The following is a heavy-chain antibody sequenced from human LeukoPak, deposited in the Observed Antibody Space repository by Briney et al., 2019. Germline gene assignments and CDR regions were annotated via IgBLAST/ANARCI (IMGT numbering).Heavy chain of an antibody. CDR3: ARGPRYCSGGSCLNWFDP. CDR2: ISYDGSNK. D-gene: IGHD2-15*01. V-gene: IGHV3-30*04. J-gene: IGHJ5*02. Sequence: GGSLRLSCAASGFTFSSYAMHWVRQAPGKGLEWVAVISYDGSNKYYADSVKGRFTISRDNSKNTLYLQMNSLRAEDTAVHYCARGPRYCSGGSCLNWFDPWGQGTLVTVSS. CDR1: GFTFSSYA.